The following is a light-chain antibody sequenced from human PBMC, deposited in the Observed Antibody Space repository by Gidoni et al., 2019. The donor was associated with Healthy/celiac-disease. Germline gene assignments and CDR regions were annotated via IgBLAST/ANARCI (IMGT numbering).Light chain of an antibody. V-gene: IGKV3-15*01. CDR1: QSVSSN. Sequence: EIVMTQSPATLSVSPGERATLPCRASQSVSSNLAWYQQKPGQAPRLRIYGASTRATGIPARFSGSGSGTEFTLTISSLQSEDFAVYYCQQYNNWPPDTFGQGTKLEIK. CDR2: GAS. J-gene: IGKJ2*01. CDR3: QQYNNWPPDT.